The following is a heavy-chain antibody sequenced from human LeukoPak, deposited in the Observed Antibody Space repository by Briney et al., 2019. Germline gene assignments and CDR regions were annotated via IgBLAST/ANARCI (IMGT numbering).Heavy chain of an antibody. V-gene: IGHV3-23*01. CDR3: AKDLRSRYRGYDLGDY. D-gene: IGHD5-12*01. J-gene: IGHJ4*02. CDR1: GFTFSSYA. Sequence: PGGSLRLSCAASGFTFSSYAINWVRQAPGKGLEWLSAITSSGGSTYYADSVKGRFTISRDNSKHTLYLQMNSLRAEDTAVYYCAKDLRSRYRGYDLGDYWGQGTLVTVFS. CDR2: ITSSGGST.